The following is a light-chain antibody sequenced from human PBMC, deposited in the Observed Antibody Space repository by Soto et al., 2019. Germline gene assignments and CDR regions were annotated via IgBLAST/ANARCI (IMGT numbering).Light chain of an antibody. J-gene: IGLJ3*02. CDR2: ATN. V-gene: IGLV8-61*01. CDR1: SGSVSTSYF. CDR3: VVYMGSGISV. Sequence: QAVVIQEPSFSVSPGGTVTLTCGLSSGSVSTSYFPSWYQQTPGQSPRTLIYATNTLSSGVPDRFSGSILGNKAALTITGAQADDESDYYCVVYMGSGISVFGGGTKLTVL.